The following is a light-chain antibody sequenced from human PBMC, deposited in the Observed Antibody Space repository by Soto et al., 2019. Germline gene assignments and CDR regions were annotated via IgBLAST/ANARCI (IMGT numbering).Light chain of an antibody. Sequence: EIVLTQSPCTLSLSPGESATLSCRASQSVSSSYLAWYQQKPGQAPRLLIYVASSRATGIPDRFSGSGSGTDFTLTISRLEAEDFAVYYCQQYGSSPRTFGGGTKVEIK. CDR1: QSVSSSY. CDR3: QQYGSSPRT. V-gene: IGKV3-20*01. CDR2: VAS. J-gene: IGKJ4*02.